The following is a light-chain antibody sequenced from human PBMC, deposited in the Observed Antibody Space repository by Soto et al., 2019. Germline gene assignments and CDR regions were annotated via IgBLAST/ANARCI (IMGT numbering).Light chain of an antibody. V-gene: IGKV3-20*01. CDR2: GAS. Sequence: EIVLTQSPGTLSVSTGESATLSCRASQSVSSNLAWYRQTRGQAPRLLIFGASTRATDTPARFSGSGSGTDFTLTITRVEPADFAVYYCQHYGASFAAFGQGTQVEV. J-gene: IGKJ1*01. CDR3: QHYGASFAA. CDR1: QSVSSN.